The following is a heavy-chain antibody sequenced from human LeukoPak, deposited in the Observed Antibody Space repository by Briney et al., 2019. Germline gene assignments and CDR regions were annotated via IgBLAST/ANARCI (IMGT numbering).Heavy chain of an antibody. Sequence: GGSLRLSCAASGFTFRSYAMSWVRQAPGRGLEWVSAISGSGGSTYYADSVKGRFTISRDNAENSLYLQMNSVRAEDTAVYYCAREGFGYCTSTSCLNWFDPWGQGTLVTVSS. CDR2: ISGSGGST. CDR1: GFTFRSYA. J-gene: IGHJ5*02. D-gene: IGHD2-2*01. CDR3: AREGFGYCTSTSCLNWFDP. V-gene: IGHV3-23*01.